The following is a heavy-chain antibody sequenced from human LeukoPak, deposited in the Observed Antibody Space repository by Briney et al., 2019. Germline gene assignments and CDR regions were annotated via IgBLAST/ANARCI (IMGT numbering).Heavy chain of an antibody. V-gene: IGHV1-46*03. J-gene: IGHJ4*02. Sequence: ASVKVSCKASGYTFTSYYMHWVRQAPGQGLEWMGFINPSGGSTSYAQRFQGRITMTRDTSTSTVYMELSSLRSEDTAMYYCTRNADSGLDYWGQGTLVTVSS. CDR1: GYTFTSYY. CDR2: INPSGGST. D-gene: IGHD3-10*01. CDR3: TRNADSGLDY.